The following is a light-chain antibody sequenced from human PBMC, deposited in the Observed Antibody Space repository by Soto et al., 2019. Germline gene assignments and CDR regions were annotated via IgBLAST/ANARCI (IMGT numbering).Light chain of an antibody. CDR2: LAS. CDR3: QQSYTIPS. J-gene: IGKJ3*01. CDR1: QSISTY. V-gene: IGKV1-39*01. Sequence: DVQMTQSPSSLSASVGDRVTITCRASQSISTYLNWYQQKPGRAPNLLIYLASSLQTGVPSRLSGSGSGTDFTLTISSLQPEDSATYYCQQSYTIPSFGPGTKVDIE.